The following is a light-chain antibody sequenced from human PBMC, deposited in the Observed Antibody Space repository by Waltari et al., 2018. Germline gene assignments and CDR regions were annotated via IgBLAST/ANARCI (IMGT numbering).Light chain of an antibody. CDR1: QSISSG. CDR3: QQYHSYPLT. V-gene: IGKV1-5*03. CDR2: KGS. Sequence: DIQMTQSPSTLSASVGDRVTITCRASQSISSGLAWYQQKPGKAPKLLLYKGSSLEIGAPSRFSGSGCGTEFTLTISSLQPDDSATYHCQQYHSYPLTFGGGTKVEIK. J-gene: IGKJ4*01.